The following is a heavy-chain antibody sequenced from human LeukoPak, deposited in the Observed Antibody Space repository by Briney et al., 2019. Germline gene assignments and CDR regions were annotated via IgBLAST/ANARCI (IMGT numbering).Heavy chain of an antibody. CDR2: INSDGSST. D-gene: IGHD3-3*01. Sequence: PGGSLRLSSAASGLTFSSYCMHWVRQAPGKGLVWVARINSDGSSTSYADSVKGRFTISRDNAKNTLYLQMNSLRAEDTAVYYWALGSYYDLCSGYYFKAFDIWGQGTMVTVSS. CDR1: GLTFSSYC. V-gene: IGHV3-74*01. J-gene: IGHJ3*02. CDR3: ALGSYYDLCSGYYFKAFDI.